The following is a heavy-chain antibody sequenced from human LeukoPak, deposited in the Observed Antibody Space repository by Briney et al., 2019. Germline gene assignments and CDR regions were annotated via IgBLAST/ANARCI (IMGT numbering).Heavy chain of an antibody. J-gene: IGHJ3*02. CDR1: GFTFDDYA. D-gene: IGHD4-23*01. Sequence: GRSLRLSCAASGFTFDDYAMHWVRQAPGKGLEWVSLISGDGGSTYYADSVKGRFTISRDNSKNSLYLQMNSLRTEDTALYYCAKDVGGNAPRAFDIWGQGTMVTVSS. V-gene: IGHV3-43*02. CDR3: AKDVGGNAPRAFDI. CDR2: ISGDGGST.